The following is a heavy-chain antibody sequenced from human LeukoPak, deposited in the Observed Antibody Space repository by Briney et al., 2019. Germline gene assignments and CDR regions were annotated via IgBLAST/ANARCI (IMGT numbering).Heavy chain of an antibody. J-gene: IGHJ4*02. D-gene: IGHD3-22*01. Sequence: GGSLRLSCAASGFTFSGYWMSWVRQAPGKGLEWVASINLDGSVIHYVDSAKGRFTISRDNAKNSLYLQMYYLRAEDTAFYYCATSDDSSGSDWGQGTLVTVSS. V-gene: IGHV3-7*01. CDR2: INLDGSVI. CDR1: GFTFSGYW. CDR3: ATSDDSSGSD.